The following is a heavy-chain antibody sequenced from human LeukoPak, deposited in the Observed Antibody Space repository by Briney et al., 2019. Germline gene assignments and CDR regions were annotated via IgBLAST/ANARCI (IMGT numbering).Heavy chain of an antibody. Sequence: SETLSLTCTVPGGSISSGDYYWSWIRQPPGKGLEWIGYIYYSGSTYYNPSLKSRVTISVDTSKNQFSLKLSSVTAADTAVYYCARAGRIAARLKWFDPWGQGTLVTVSS. CDR1: GGSISSGDYY. D-gene: IGHD6-6*01. J-gene: IGHJ5*02. CDR2: IYYSGST. CDR3: ARAGRIAARLKWFDP. V-gene: IGHV4-30-4*08.